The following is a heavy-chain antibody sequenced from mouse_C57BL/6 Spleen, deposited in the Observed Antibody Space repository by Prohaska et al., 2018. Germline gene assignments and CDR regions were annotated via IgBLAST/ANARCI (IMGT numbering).Heavy chain of an antibody. CDR2: INSDGSAR. Sequence: EVQLLETGGGLVQPGGSRGLSCEGSGFTFSGFWMSWVRQTPGKTLEWIGDINSDGSARNYAPSIKDRLTIFRDNDKSTLYLQMSNVRSEDTATYFCMRYGNYWYFDVWGTGTTVTVSS. CDR3: MRYGNYWYFDV. V-gene: IGHV11-2*01. CDR1: GFTFSGFW. J-gene: IGHJ1*03. D-gene: IGHD2-1*01.